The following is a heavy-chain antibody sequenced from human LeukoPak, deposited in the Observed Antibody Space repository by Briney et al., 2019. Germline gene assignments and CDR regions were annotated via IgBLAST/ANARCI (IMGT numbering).Heavy chain of an antibody. CDR1: GGSISSFY. D-gene: IGHD3-22*01. CDR2: IYYSGST. CDR3: ARSHYYDTGRDV. J-gene: IGHJ6*02. V-gene: IGHV4-59*01. Sequence: SETLSLTCTVFGGSISSFYWTWIRQPPGKGLEWIGYIYYSGSTNYNPSLKSRVTISVDTSKNQFSLKLSSVTAAGTAVYFCARSHYYDTGRDVWGQGTTVTVSS.